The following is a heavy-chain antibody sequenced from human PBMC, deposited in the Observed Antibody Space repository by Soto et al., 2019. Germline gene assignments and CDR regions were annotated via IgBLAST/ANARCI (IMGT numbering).Heavy chain of an antibody. CDR2: ISAYNGNT. CDR1: GYTFTSYG. Sequence: ASVKVSCKASGYTFTSYGISWVRQAPGQGLEWMGWISAYNGNTNYAQKLQGRVTMTTDTSTSTAYMELRSLRSDDTAVYYCAIAYYDFWSGSALGYWGQGTLVTVSS. J-gene: IGHJ4*02. CDR3: AIAYYDFWSGSALGY. D-gene: IGHD3-3*01. V-gene: IGHV1-18*01.